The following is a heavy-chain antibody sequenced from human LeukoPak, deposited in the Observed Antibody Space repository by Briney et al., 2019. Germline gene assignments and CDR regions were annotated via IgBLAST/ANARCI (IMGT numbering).Heavy chain of an antibody. V-gene: IGHV1-24*01. J-gene: IGHJ4*02. CDR1: GYSLTELS. CDR3: TGGTFYRLLDY. CDR2: FDPGNGET. Sequence: ASVKVSCKVSGYSLTELSMHWVRQAPGKGLEWMGGFDPGNGETIFTKNFQGRVTMTDDTSTDTAYMELSSLRSEDTAVYYCTGGTFYRLLDYRGQGTLVTVSS. D-gene: IGHD2/OR15-2a*01.